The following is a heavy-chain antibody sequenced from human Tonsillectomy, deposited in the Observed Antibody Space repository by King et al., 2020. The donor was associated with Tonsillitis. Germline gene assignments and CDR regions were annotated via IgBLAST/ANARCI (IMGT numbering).Heavy chain of an antibody. CDR3: ARDRVTMVRGVIINWFDP. D-gene: IGHD3-10*01. Sequence: VQLVESGGGLVKPGGSLRLSCAASGFTFSSYSMNWVRQAPGKGLEWVSSISSSSSYIYYADSVKGRFTISRDNAKNSLYLQMNSLRAEDTAVYYCARDRVTMVRGVIINWFDPWGQRSLVTVSS. CDR1: GFTFSSYS. CDR2: ISSSSSYI. J-gene: IGHJ5*02. V-gene: IGHV3-21*01.